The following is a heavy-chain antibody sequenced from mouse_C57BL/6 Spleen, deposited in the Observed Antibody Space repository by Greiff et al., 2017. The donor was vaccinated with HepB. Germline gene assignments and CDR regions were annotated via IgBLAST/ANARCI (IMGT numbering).Heavy chain of an antibody. J-gene: IGHJ4*01. CDR3: ARDLPYSNCYAMDY. D-gene: IGHD2-5*01. V-gene: IGHV5-4*01. CDR1: GFTFSSYA. Sequence: EVKLQESGGGLVKPGGSLKLSCAASGFTFSSYAMSWVRQTPEKRLEWVATISDGGSYTYYPENVKGRFTISRDNAKNNLYLQMSHLKSEDTAMYYCARDLPYSNCYAMDYWGQGTSVTVSS. CDR2: ISDGGSYT.